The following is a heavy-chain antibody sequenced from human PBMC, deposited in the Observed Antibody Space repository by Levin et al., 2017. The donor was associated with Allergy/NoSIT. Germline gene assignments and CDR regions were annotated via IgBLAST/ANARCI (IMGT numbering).Heavy chain of an antibody. CDR2: IDPSDSYT. CDR3: ARYGAGQWGFMDG. J-gene: IGHJ6*03. Sequence: GESLKISCKGSGYSFTSYWINWVRQMPGKGLEWMGRIDPSDSYTNYSPSFQGHVSISADKSISTAYLQWSSLKASDTAMYFCARYGAGQWGFMDGWGKGTTVTVAS. D-gene: IGHD3-10*01. CDR1: GYSFTSYW. V-gene: IGHV5-10-1*01.